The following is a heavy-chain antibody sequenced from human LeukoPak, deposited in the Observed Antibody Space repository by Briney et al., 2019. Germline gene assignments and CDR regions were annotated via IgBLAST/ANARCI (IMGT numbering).Heavy chain of an antibody. Sequence: GSLRLSCAASGFTFSSYAMSWVRQAPGKGLEWVSVIGGSGGTTYYADSVKGRFTISRDNSKNSLYLQMNSLRAEDTAIYYCAKGYSTSSYTPFDYWGQGTLVTVSS. CDR3: AKGYSTSSYTPFDY. CDR1: GFTFSSYA. D-gene: IGHD2-2*02. CDR2: IGGSGGTT. J-gene: IGHJ4*02. V-gene: IGHV3-23*01.